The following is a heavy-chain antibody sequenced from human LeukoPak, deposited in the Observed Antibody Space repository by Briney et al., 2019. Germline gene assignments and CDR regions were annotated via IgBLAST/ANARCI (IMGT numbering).Heavy chain of an antibody. CDR1: GSTFSTFA. D-gene: IGHD2-2*01. J-gene: IGHJ4*02. V-gene: IGHV3-64*04. CDR3: AKKRVLVVPAADFDY. Sequence: GGSLRLSCSASGSTFSTFALHWVRQAPGKGLEYVSAISSIGGTTYYADSVKGRFTISRDNSKYTLYLQVNSLRAGDTAIYYCAKKRVLVVPAADFDYWGQGTLVTVSS. CDR2: ISSIGGTT.